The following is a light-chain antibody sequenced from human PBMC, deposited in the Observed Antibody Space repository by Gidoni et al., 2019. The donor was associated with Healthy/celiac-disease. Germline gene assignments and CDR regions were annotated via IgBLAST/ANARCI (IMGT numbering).Light chain of an antibody. J-gene: IGLJ2*01. CDR2: GKN. CDR3: NSRDSSGNHLVV. V-gene: IGLV3-19*01. Sequence: SSELTQAPAVSVALGQTVRITCQGDSLRSYYASWYQQRPGTDPVLVIYGKNNRPSGIPDRFSGSSSGNTASFTITGAQAEDEADYYCNSRDSSGNHLVVFGGGTKLTVL. CDR1: SLRSYY.